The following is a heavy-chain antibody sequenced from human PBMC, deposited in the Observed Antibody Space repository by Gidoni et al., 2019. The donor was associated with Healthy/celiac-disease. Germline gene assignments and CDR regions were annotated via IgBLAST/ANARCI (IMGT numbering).Heavy chain of an antibody. Sequence: QVQLVESGGGVVQPGRSLRLSCAASGFTFSSYAMHWVRQAPGKGLEWVAVISYDGSNKYYADSVKGRFTISRDNSKNTLYLQMNSLRAEDTAVYYCARDGSSGSYYHAFDIWGQGTMVTVSS. V-gene: IGHV3-30-3*01. CDR2: ISYDGSNK. D-gene: IGHD3-10*01. CDR3: ARDGSSGSYYHAFDI. J-gene: IGHJ3*02. CDR1: GFTFSSYA.